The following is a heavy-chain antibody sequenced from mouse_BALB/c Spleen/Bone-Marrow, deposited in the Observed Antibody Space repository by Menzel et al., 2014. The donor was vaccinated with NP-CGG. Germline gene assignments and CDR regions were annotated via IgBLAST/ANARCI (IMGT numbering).Heavy chain of an antibody. CDR3: ARKDYFGYAAMDY. CDR1: GFTFSSFG. J-gene: IGHJ4*01. V-gene: IGHV5-17*02. Sequence: EVQGVESGGGLVQPGGSRELSCAASGFTFSSFGMHWVRQAPEKGLEWVAYISGGSSIIYYADTVKGRFTISRDNPKNTLFLQMTSLRSEDTAIYYCARKDYFGYAAMDYWGQGTSVTVSS. D-gene: IGHD1-2*01. CDR2: ISGGSSII.